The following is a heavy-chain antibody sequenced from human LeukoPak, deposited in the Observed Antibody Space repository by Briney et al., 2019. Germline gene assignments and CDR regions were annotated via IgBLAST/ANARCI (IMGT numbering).Heavy chain of an antibody. J-gene: IGHJ4*02. Sequence: SETLSLTCTVSGGSISSYYWSWIRQPPGKGLEWIGYIYYSGSTNYNPSLKSRVTISVDTSKNQFSLKLSSVTAADTAVYYCARDEGGLGYWGQGTLVTVSS. D-gene: IGHD3-16*01. CDR1: GGSISSYY. CDR3: ARDEGGLGY. V-gene: IGHV4-59*01. CDR2: IYYSGST.